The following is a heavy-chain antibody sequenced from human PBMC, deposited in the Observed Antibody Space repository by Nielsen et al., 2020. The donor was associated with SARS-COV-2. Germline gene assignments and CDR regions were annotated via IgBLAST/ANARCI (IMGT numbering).Heavy chain of an antibody. Sequence: WVRQAPGQGLEWMGWMNPNSGNTGYAQKFQGRVTMTRNTSISTAYMELSRLTSDDTAVYYCARSSYYSYGMDVWGQGTTVTVSS. CDR2: MNPNSGNT. D-gene: IGHD3-3*01. CDR3: ARSSYYSYGMDV. J-gene: IGHJ6*02. V-gene: IGHV1-8*01.